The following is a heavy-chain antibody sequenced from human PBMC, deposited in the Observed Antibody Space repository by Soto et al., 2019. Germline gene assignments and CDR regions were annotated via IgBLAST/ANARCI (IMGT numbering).Heavy chain of an antibody. Sequence: GGSLRLSCAASGFTFSSYSMNWVRQAPGKGLEWVSSISSSSSYIYYADSVKGRFTISRDNAKNSLYLQMNSLRAEDTAVYYCAKILDLPIAARPHAFDIWGQGTMVIASS. V-gene: IGHV3-21*01. J-gene: IGHJ3*02. CDR1: GFTFSSYS. CDR2: ISSSSSYI. CDR3: AKILDLPIAARPHAFDI. D-gene: IGHD6-6*01.